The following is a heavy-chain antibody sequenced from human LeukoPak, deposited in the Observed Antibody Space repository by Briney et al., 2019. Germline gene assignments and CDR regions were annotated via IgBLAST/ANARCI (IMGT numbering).Heavy chain of an antibody. V-gene: IGHV5-51*01. Sequence: GESLKISCKGSGYSFTSYWIGWVRQMPWKGLEWIGIIYPGDSDTRYSPSFQGQVTISADKSISTAYLQWSSLKASDTAMYYCVSVPDSSGYPAPLWGQGTLVTVSS. CDR3: VSVPDSSGYPAPL. D-gene: IGHD3-22*01. CDR2: IYPGDSDT. J-gene: IGHJ4*02. CDR1: GYSFTSYW.